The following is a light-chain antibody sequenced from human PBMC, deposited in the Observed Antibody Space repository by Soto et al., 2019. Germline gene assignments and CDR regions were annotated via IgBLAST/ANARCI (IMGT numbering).Light chain of an antibody. J-gene: IGLJ1*01. Sequence: QAVVTQPPSASGTPGQTVTISCSGSSSNIGRDSVNWYQQVPGTAPKLLMFRDNQRPSGVPDRLSGSKSGSSASLAISGLQSEDEADYYCAAWDVSLQGYVFGTGTKLTVL. CDR3: AAWDVSLQGYV. CDR2: RDN. CDR1: SSNIGRDS. V-gene: IGLV1-44*01.